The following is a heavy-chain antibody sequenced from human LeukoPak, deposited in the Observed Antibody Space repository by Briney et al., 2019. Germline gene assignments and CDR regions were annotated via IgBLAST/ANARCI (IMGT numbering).Heavy chain of an antibody. CDR1: GVSISSSSYY. J-gene: IGHJ4*02. D-gene: IGHD3-3*01. CDR3: ARHDVTIFGVVSATHFDY. Sequence: SETLSLTCTVSGVSISSSSYYWGWIRQPPGKGLEWIGSIYYSGSTYYNPSLKSRVTISVDTSKNQFSLKLNSVTAADTAVYYCARHDVTIFGVVSATHFDYWGQGTLVTVSS. CDR2: IYYSGST. V-gene: IGHV4-39*01.